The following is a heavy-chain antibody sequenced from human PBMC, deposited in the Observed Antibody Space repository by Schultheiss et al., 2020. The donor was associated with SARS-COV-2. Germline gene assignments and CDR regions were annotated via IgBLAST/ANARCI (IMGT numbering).Heavy chain of an antibody. CDR1: GDSVSSNSAT. V-gene: IGHV6-1*01. J-gene: IGHJ4*02. Sequence: SETLSLTCAISGDSVSSNSATWNWIRQSPSRGLEWVGRTYYRSKWYNDSIASVKSRISINPDTSKNQFSMQLHSVTPEDTAVYYCARGWSGYYYPSYFDYWGQGTLVTVSS. D-gene: IGHD3-3*01. CDR2: TYYRSKWYN. CDR3: ARGWSGYYYPSYFDY.